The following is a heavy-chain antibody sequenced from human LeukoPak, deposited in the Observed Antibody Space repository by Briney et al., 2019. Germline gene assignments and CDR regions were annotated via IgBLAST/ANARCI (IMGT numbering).Heavy chain of an antibody. J-gene: IGHJ3*02. D-gene: IGHD6-19*01. CDR1: GYTSTYRY. CDR2: ITPFNGNT. Sequence: GASVKVSCKASGYTSTYRYLHWVRQAPGQALEWMGWITPFNGNTNFAQKFQDRVTITRDRSMSTAYMELSSLRSEDTAMYYCASPAFIAVAGPLRWDAAFDIWGQGTMVTVSS. V-gene: IGHV1-45*02. CDR3: ASPAFIAVAGPLRWDAAFDI.